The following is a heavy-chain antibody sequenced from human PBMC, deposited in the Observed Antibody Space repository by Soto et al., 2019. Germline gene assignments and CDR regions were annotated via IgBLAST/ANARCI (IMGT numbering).Heavy chain of an antibody. CDR3: ARHVKAAASYYYYGMDV. Sequence: GESLKISCKGSGYSFTSYWISWVRQMPGKGLEWMGRIDPSDSYTNYSPSFQGHVTISADKSISTAYLQWSSLKASDTALYYCARHVKAAASYYYYGMDVWGQGTTVTVSS. V-gene: IGHV5-10-1*01. CDR1: GYSFTSYW. D-gene: IGHD2-2*01. CDR2: IDPSDSYT. J-gene: IGHJ6*02.